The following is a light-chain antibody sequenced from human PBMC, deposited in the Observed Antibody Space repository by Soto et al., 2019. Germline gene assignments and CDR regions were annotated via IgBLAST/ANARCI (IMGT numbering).Light chain of an antibody. Sequence: EIELTQSPATLSLSPGERATLSCRASQSVSSNLAWYQQKPGQAPRLLIYDASNRATGIPARFSGSGSGTDFTLTISSLEPEDFAVYYCQQYGSSPYTFGQGTKLEIK. CDR2: DAS. J-gene: IGKJ2*01. CDR3: QQYGSSPYT. V-gene: IGKV3-11*01. CDR1: QSVSSN.